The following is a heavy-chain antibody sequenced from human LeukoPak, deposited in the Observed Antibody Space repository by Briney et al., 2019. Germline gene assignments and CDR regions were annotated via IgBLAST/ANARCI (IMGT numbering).Heavy chain of an antibody. CDR3: ARAVAENWFDP. Sequence: PGGSLRLSCAASGFTFSNYWMSWVRQAPGKGLEWVANIKLDGSDKYYVDSVKGRFTISRDNAKNSLYLQMNSLRAEDTAVYYCARAVAENWFDPWGQGTLVTVSS. CDR2: IKLDGSDK. CDR1: GFTFSNYW. D-gene: IGHD6-19*01. V-gene: IGHV3-7*01. J-gene: IGHJ5*02.